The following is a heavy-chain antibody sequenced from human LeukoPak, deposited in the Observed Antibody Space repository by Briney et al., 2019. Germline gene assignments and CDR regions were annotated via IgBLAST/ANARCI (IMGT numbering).Heavy chain of an antibody. CDR1: GGSIISGGYY. V-gene: IGHV4-31*03. J-gene: IGHJ4*02. D-gene: IGHD3-10*01. CDR3: ARWVVPGTLDY. Sequence: PSQTLSLTCTVPGGSIISGGYYWSWIRQHPGKGLEWIGYIYYRGSTYYNPSLKSRVTISVDTSKNQFSLNLTSVTAADTAVYYCARWVVPGTLDYWGQGTLVTVSS. CDR2: IYYRGST.